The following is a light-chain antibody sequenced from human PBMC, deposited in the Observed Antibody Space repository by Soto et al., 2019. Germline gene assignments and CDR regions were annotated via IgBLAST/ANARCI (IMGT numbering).Light chain of an antibody. CDR2: EVS. V-gene: IGLV2-23*02. CDR1: NSDVGNYNL. CDR3: CSYAAISTWV. J-gene: IGLJ3*02. Sequence: QSVLTQPASVSGSPGQSITISCTGTNSDVGNYNLVSWYQPHPGKAPKLMIYEVSERPSGVSIRFSGSKSGNTASLTISGLQAEDEADYYCCSYAAISTWVFGGGTKVTVL.